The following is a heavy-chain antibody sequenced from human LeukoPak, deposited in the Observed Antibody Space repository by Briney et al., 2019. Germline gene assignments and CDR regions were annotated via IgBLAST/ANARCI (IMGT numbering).Heavy chain of an antibody. Sequence: GGSLRLSCAASGFTFRSHAMHWVRQAPGKGLEWVAVISYDGSNKYYADSVKGRFTISRDNSKDTLYLQMNSLRAEDTAVYYCARDFWDSDIVVVVATYYYYGMDVWGQGTTVTVSS. V-gene: IGHV3-30-3*01. CDR3: ARDFWDSDIVVVVATYYYYGMDV. D-gene: IGHD2-15*01. CDR2: ISYDGSNK. J-gene: IGHJ6*02. CDR1: GFTFRSHA.